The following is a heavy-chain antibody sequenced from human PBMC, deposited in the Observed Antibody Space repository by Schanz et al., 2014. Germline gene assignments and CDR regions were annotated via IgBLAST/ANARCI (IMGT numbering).Heavy chain of an antibody. D-gene: IGHD2-2*01. Sequence: QVLLVQSGAEVKKPGASVKVSCKASGYTFTGHRMHWVRQAPGQGREWMGWISAYSGNSKYAQKLQGRVTMTTDTSTNTAYMELRSLTSDDTAVYYCARELCSSTTCYVRYDPWGQGTLVTVSS. V-gene: IGHV1-18*04. J-gene: IGHJ5*02. CDR1: GYTFTGHR. CDR3: ARELCSSTTCYVRYDP. CDR2: ISAYSGNS.